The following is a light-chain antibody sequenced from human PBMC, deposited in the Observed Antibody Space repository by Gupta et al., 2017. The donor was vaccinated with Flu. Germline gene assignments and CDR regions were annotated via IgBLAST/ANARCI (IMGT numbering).Light chain of an antibody. J-gene: IGKJ4*01. V-gene: IGKV3-20*01. CDR3: QHYGSSPT. Sequence: VLTQSPGTLSLSPGERATLSCRASQSVSSSYLAWFQQKPGQAPRLLLYGASSRATGIPDRFSGSGSGTDFTLTSSRPEHEDFAVYYCQHYGSSPTFGGGTKVEIK. CDR1: QSVSSSY. CDR2: GAS.